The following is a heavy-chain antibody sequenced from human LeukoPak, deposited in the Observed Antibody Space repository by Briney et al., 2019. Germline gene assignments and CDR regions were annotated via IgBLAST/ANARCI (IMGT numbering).Heavy chain of an antibody. CDR3: AAATVAADPFFDY. D-gene: IGHD2-15*01. Sequence: SVKVPCKASGFTFSSSAVQWVRQARGQRLEWIGWIVVDSAKTNYAQKFQERVTITRDMSTSTAYMELSSLRSEDTAVYYCAAATVAADPFFDYWGQGTLVTVSS. V-gene: IGHV1-58*01. J-gene: IGHJ4*02. CDR1: GFTFSSSA. CDR2: IVVDSAKT.